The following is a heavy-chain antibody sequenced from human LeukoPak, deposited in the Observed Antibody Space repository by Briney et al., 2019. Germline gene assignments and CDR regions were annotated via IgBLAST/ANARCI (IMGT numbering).Heavy chain of an antibody. CDR2: IKKDGSEK. V-gene: IGHV3-7*01. CDR3: ARDLSGIAGYTYGRGIDY. Sequence: GGSLRLSCAASGFTFSSHWMSWVRQAPGKGLEWVANIKKDGSEKYYVDAVKGRFTISRDNAKTSLYLQMNSLRAEDTAVYYCARDLSGIAGYTYGRGIDYWGQGALVTVSS. D-gene: IGHD5-18*01. J-gene: IGHJ4*02. CDR1: GFTFSSHW.